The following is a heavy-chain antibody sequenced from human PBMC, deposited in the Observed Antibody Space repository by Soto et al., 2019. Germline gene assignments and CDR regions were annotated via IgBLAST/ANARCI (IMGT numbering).Heavy chain of an antibody. J-gene: IGHJ6*02. CDR3: ARDASYYSLWSGYYPSRNGMDV. Sequence: QVQVVESGGGVVQPGRSLRLSCAASGFTFSSFGMHWVRQAPGKGLEWVSLIWYDGSKKSYGDSEKGRFTISRDNSRNTVYLQMNSLRADDTAVYYCARDASYYSLWSGYYPSRNGMDVWGQGTTVTVSS. D-gene: IGHD3-3*01. CDR1: GFTFSSFG. V-gene: IGHV3-33*01. CDR2: IWYDGSKK.